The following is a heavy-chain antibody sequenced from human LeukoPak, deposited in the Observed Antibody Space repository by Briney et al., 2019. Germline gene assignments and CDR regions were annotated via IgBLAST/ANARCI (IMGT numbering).Heavy chain of an antibody. J-gene: IGHJ4*02. Sequence: GGSLRLSCAASGFTFGDYAMSWVRQAPGKGLEWVGFIRSKAYGGTTEYAASVKGRFTISRDDSKSIAYLQMNSLKTEDTAVYYCTRTFGGVIVYYFDYWGLGTLVTVSS. CDR1: GFTFGDYA. D-gene: IGHD3-16*02. V-gene: IGHV3-49*04. CDR3: TRTFGGVIVYYFDY. CDR2: IRSKAYGGTT.